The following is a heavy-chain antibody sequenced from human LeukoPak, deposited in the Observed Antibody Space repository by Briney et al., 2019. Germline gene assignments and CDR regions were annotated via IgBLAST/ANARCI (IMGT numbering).Heavy chain of an antibody. Sequence: GGSLRLSCAASGFTFSSYAMHWVRQAPGKGLEYVSGISTNGGSTYYADSVKGRFTISRDNSKNTLYLQMGSLRAEDMAVYYCARGRDGYTSGDAFDIWGQGTPVTVSS. CDR3: ARGRDGYTSGDAFDI. CDR1: GFTFSSYA. J-gene: IGHJ3*02. D-gene: IGHD5-24*01. V-gene: IGHV3-64*02. CDR2: ISTNGGST.